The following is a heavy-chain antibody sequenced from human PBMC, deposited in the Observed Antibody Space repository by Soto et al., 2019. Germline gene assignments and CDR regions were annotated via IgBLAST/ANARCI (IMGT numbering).Heavy chain of an antibody. CDR2: IYWDDDQ. Sequence: QITLTESGPTLVKPTQTLTPTCTFSGFSLRTTGMGVGWIRPPPGKALEWLAPIYWDDDQRYSPSLESRLTITKDTSKNQVVLKMTNMDHVDPATYFGAHCYSNEAFGVWGQGTPVTVSS. J-gene: IGHJ3*01. CDR1: GFSLRTTGMG. D-gene: IGHD2-15*01. V-gene: IGHV2-5*02. CDR3: AHCYSNEAFGV.